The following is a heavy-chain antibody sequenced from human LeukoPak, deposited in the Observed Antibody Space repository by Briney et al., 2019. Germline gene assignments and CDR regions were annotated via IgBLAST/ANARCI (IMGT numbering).Heavy chain of an antibody. CDR3: ARDRARFLEWLLLGY. V-gene: IGHV3-30-3*01. CDR2: ISYDGSNK. D-gene: IGHD3-3*01. CDR1: GFTFSSYA. Sequence: PGRSLRLSCAASGFTFSSYAMHWVRQAPGKGLEWVAVISYDGSNKYYADSVKGRFTISRGNSKNTLYLQMNSLRAEDTAVYYCARDRARFLEWLLLGYWGQGTLVTVSS. J-gene: IGHJ4*02.